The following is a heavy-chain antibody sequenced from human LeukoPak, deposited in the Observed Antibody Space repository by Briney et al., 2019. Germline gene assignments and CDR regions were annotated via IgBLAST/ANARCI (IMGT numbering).Heavy chain of an antibody. J-gene: IGHJ4*02. CDR1: GYTFTGYY. Sequence: ASVEVSCKASGYTFTGYYMHWVRQAPGQGLEWMGWINPNSGGTNYAQKFQGWVTMTRDTSISTAYMELSRLRSDDTAVYYCARDRYGDDPLNSQPDYWGQGTLVTVSS. D-gene: IGHD4-17*01. V-gene: IGHV1-2*04. CDR2: INPNSGGT. CDR3: ARDRYGDDPLNSQPDY.